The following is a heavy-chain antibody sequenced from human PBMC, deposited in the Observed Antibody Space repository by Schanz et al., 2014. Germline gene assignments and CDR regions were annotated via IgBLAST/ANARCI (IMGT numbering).Heavy chain of an antibody. J-gene: IGHJ4*02. CDR1: GFTVSNSY. CDR3: AKSKSKLPLFDY. D-gene: IGHD2-21*01. V-gene: IGHV3-53*01. Sequence: DVQLVDSGGGLVQPGGSLRLSCAASGFTVSNSYIHWVRQAPGKGLEWVSTIYSSGSTYYADSVRGRFTISRDNSMNTVYLQMNSQRADDTAVYYCAKSKSKLPLFDYWGQGTLVAVSS. CDR2: IYSSGST.